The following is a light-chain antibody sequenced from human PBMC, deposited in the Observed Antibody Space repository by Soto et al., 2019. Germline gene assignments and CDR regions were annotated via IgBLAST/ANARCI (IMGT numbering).Light chain of an antibody. CDR1: QTISSNN. J-gene: IGKJ1*01. V-gene: IGKV3-20*01. Sequence: EIVLTQSPGTLSVSPGERATLSCRASQTISSNNLACYQQKAGQAPRLLIYGTSSWATGIPHRFSGSGSGTDFPLTISRLELEDSAIYYCQQYGSWTFGQGTKVEI. CDR3: QQYGSWT. CDR2: GTS.